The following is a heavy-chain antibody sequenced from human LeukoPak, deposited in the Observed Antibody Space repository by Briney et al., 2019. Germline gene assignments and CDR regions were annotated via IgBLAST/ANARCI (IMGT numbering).Heavy chain of an antibody. J-gene: IGHJ4*02. CDR3: ARTWGSAAHFDY. D-gene: IGHD6-6*01. CDR2: MNPNSGNT. Sequence: ASVKVSCKASGYTFTSYDINWVRQATGQGLEWMGWMNPNSGNTGYAQKFQGRVTMTRNTSISTAYMELSSLRSEDTAVYYCARTWGSAAHFDYWGQGTLVTVSS. V-gene: IGHV1-8*01. CDR1: GYTFTSYD.